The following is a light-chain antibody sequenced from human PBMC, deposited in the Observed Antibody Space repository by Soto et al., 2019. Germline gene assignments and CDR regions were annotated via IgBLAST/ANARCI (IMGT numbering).Light chain of an antibody. CDR1: QSVSSSY. Sequence: EIVLTQSPGTLSLSPGEGATLSCRASQSVSSSYLAWYQQKPGQAPRLLIYSASSRASGIPDRFRGSGSGTDFTLTISRLEPEDFAVFYCQQYGSSPYTFGQGTKLEIK. CDR3: QQYGSSPYT. J-gene: IGKJ2*01. V-gene: IGKV3-20*01. CDR2: SAS.